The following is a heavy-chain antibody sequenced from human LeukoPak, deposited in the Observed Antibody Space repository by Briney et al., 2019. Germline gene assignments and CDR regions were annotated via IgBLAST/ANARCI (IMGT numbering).Heavy chain of an antibody. CDR1: GGSISSGDYY. J-gene: IGHJ2*01. D-gene: IGHD4-17*01. V-gene: IGHV4-30-4*01. CDR2: IYYSGST. Sequence: PSETLSLTCTVSGGSISSGDYYWSWIRQPPGKGLEWIGYIYYSGSTYYNPSLKSRVTISVDTSKNQFSLKLSSVTAADTAVYYCARDWVYGDYGYRYFDLWGRGTLVTVSS. CDR3: ARDWVYGDYGYRYFDL.